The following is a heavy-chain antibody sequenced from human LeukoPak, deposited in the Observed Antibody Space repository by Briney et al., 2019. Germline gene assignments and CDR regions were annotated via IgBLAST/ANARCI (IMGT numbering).Heavy chain of an antibody. CDR3: ARGTLAGYFLGY. D-gene: IGHD3-9*01. J-gene: IGHJ4*02. Sequence: GGSLRLSCTASGFXFRTYAITWVRQAPGKGLEWVSDVSDNGGDTSYADSVKGRFSISRDNAKNTVYLQMDSLRAEDTAQYYCARGTLAGYFLGYWGQGTLVTVSS. CDR2: VSDNGGDT. CDR1: GFXFRTYA. V-gene: IGHV3-23*01.